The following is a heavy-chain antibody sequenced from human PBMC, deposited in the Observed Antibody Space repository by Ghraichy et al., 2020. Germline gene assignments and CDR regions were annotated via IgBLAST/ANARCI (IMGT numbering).Heavy chain of an antibody. CDR3: AKGGWYPDY. Sequence: GGSPRLSCAASGFTFSSSWMSWVRQAPGKGLEWVACIKQDGSQGYYVDSVEGRFTISRDNAKNSLFLQMNSLTAEDTAVYYCAKGGWYPDYWGQGTLVTVSS. CDR1: GFTFSSSW. J-gene: IGHJ4*02. D-gene: IGHD2-15*01. V-gene: IGHV3-7*01. CDR2: IKQDGSQG.